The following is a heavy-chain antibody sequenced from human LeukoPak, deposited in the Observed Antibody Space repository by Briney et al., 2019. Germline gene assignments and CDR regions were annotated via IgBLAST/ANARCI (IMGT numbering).Heavy chain of an antibody. J-gene: IGHJ5*02. Sequence: SETLSLTCTVSGGSISSYYWSWIRPPPGKGLEWIGYIYYSGSTNYNPSFKSRVTISVDTSKNLFSLQLSSVTAADTAVYYCARGLGYYDSSGYYYWFDPWGQGTLVTVSS. V-gene: IGHV4-59*01. D-gene: IGHD3-22*01. CDR3: ARGLGYYDSSGYYYWFDP. CDR1: GGSISSYY. CDR2: IYYSGST.